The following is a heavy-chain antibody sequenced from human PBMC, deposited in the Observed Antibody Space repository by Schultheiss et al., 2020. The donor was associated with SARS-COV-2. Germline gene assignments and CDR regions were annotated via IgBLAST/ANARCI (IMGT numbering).Heavy chain of an antibody. D-gene: IGHD3-22*01. J-gene: IGHJ5*02. Sequence: GGSLRLSCAASGFTFSSYAMSWVRQAPGKGLEWVSYISSSSSYIYYADSVKGRFTISRDNAKNSLYLQMNSLRAEDTAVYYCASLYYYDSSGYRDWFDPWGQGTLVTVSS. CDR3: ASLYYYDSSGYRDWFDP. V-gene: IGHV3-21*05. CDR2: ISSSSSYI. CDR1: GFTFSSYA.